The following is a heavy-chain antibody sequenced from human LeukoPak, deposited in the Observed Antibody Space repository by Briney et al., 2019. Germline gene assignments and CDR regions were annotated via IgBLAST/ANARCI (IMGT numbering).Heavy chain of an antibody. CDR1: GYPFTSYY. Sequence: GASVKVSCKASGYPFTSYYMHWVRQAPGQGLECMGIINPSGGSTSYAQKFQGRVTMTRDTSTSTVYMELSSLRSEDTAVYYCARDLDLYGGYVNYFDYWGQGTLVTVSS. CDR2: INPSGGST. V-gene: IGHV1-46*01. D-gene: IGHD5-12*01. CDR3: ARDLDLYGGYVNYFDY. J-gene: IGHJ4*02.